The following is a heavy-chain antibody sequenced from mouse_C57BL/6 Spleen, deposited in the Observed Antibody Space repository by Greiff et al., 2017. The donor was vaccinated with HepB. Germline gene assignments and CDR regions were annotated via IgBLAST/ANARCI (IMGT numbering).Heavy chain of an antibody. CDR3: ARSSYGSTGDY. D-gene: IGHD1-1*01. J-gene: IGHJ4*01. CDR1: GYTFTDYY. CDR2: INPNNGGT. V-gene: IGHV1-26*01. Sequence: EVQLQQSGPELVKPGASVKISCKASGYTFTDYYMNWVKQSHGKSLEWIGDINPNNGGTSYNQKFKGKATLTVDKSSSTAYMELRSLTSEDSAVYYCARSSYGSTGDYWGQGTSVTVSS.